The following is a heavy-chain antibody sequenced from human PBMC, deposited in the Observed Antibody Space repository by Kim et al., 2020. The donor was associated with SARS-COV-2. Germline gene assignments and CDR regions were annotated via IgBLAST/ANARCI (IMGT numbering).Heavy chain of an antibody. J-gene: IGHJ1*01. CDR1: GDTFSRYT. CDR3: ARGWSPGRDPSGNDELY. CDR2: IIPMFGTA. V-gene: IGHV1-69*13. D-gene: IGHD3-10*01. Sequence: SVKVSCKATGDTFSRYTFSWVGPATGQSVEWMGGIIPMFGTANYARKFQGRVNITAADSTRTAYIELKSLRFEETAVYYCARGWSPGRDPSGNDELYWGQRTRVTVSS.